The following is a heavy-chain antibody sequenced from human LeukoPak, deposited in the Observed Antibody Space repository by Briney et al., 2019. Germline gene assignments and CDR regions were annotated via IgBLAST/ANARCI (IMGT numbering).Heavy chain of an antibody. Sequence: GGSLRLSCAASGFTFDDYAMHWVRQAPGKGLEWVSGISWNSGSIGYADSVKGRFTISRDNAKNSLYLQMNSLRAEDTALYYCARLLVATGPFDYWGQGTLVTVSS. CDR2: ISWNSGSI. CDR1: GFTFDDYA. D-gene: IGHD2-21*02. V-gene: IGHV3-9*01. J-gene: IGHJ4*02. CDR3: ARLLVATGPFDY.